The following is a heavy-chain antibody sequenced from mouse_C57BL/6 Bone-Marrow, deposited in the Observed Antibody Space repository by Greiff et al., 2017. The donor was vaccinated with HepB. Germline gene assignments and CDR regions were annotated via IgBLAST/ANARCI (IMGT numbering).Heavy chain of an antibody. CDR2: IDPSDSYT. D-gene: IGHD1-1*01. V-gene: IGHV1-50*01. CDR1: GYTFTSYW. CDR3: AGDYYGSSGDWYFDV. Sequence: VQLQQPGAELVKPGASVKLSCKASGYTFTSYWMQWVKQRPGQGLEWIGEIDPSDSYTNYNQKFKGKATLTLKTSSSTAYLQLSSLTSEDSAVYYCAGDYYGSSGDWYFDVWGTGTTVTVSS. J-gene: IGHJ1*03.